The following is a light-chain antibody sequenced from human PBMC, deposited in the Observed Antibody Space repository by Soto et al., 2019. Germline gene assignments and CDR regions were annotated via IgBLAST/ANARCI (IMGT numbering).Light chain of an antibody. CDR1: SSDVGGYNY. V-gene: IGLV2-14*01. CDR3: SSYTSSSTYV. Sequence: QSVLTQPASVSGSPGQSITISCTGTSSDVGGYNYVSWYQQHPGKAPKLMIYDVSNRPSGVSNRFSGSKSGNTASLTISGLKAEDEADYYWSSYTSSSTYVFGTGTKVTVL. J-gene: IGLJ1*01. CDR2: DVS.